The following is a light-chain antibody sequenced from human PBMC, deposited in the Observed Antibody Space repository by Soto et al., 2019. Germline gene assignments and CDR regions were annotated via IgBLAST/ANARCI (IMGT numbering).Light chain of an antibody. CDR2: GAS. V-gene: IGKV3-20*01. CDR3: QQYGSSSWT. CDR1: QSVSGSF. Sequence: EVVLTQSPGTLFLSPGERATLSCRASQSVSGSFLAWYQQKAGQAPRLLIYGASSRAPGIPDRFGGSGSGTDFTLTITRLEPEDFAMYYCQQYGSSSWTFGQGTKVDIK. J-gene: IGKJ1*01.